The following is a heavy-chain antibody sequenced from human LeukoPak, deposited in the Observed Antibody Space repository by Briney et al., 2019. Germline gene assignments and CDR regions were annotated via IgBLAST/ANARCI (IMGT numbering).Heavy chain of an antibody. Sequence: PSETLSLTCSVSGGSFSSSSYYWGWIRQPPGKGLEWIGSISYSGSTFYNPSLKSRVTISVDTSKNHFSLKLSSVTAADTALYYCARSQSRYNYSYHFDSWGQGTLVTVSS. CDR1: GGSFSSSSYY. CDR2: ISYSGST. CDR3: ARSQSRYNYSYHFDS. D-gene: IGHD5-18*01. J-gene: IGHJ4*02. V-gene: IGHV4-39*02.